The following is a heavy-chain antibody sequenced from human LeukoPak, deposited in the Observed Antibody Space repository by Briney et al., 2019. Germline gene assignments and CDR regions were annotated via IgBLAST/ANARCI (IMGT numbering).Heavy chain of an antibody. J-gene: IGHJ4*02. V-gene: IGHV4-34*01. Sequence: SETLSLTCAVYGGSFSGYYWSWIRQPPGKGLEWIGEINHSGSTNYNPSLKSRVTISVDTSKNQFSLKLSSVTAADTAVYYCARDRVVPPYYFDYWGQGTLVTVSS. D-gene: IGHD2-15*01. CDR2: INHSGST. CDR3: ARDRVVPPYYFDY. CDR1: GGSFSGYY.